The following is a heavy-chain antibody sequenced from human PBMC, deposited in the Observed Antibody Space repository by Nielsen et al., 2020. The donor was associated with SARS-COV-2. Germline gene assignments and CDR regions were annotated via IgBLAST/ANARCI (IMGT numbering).Heavy chain of an antibody. CDR1: GYTFTSYY. Sequence: ASVKVSCKASGYTFTSYYMHWVRQAPGQGLEWMGIINPSGGSTSYAQKFQGRVTMTRDTSTSTVYMELSSLRSEDTAVYYCAGDRGDYGDYGHWGQGTLVTVSS. D-gene: IGHD4-17*01. V-gene: IGHV1-46*01. J-gene: IGHJ4*02. CDR2: INPSGGST. CDR3: AGDRGDYGDYGH.